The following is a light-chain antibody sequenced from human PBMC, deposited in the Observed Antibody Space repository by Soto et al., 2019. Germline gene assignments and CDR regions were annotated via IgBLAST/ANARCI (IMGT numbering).Light chain of an antibody. CDR3: SSYTSSITLIV. CDR1: SSDVGGYNY. Sequence: QSVLTQPASVSGSPEQSLTISCTGTSSDVGGYNYVSWYQHHPGKAPKLLIYEVTNRPSGVSNRFSGSKSGDTASLTISGLQAEDEADYYCSSYTSSITLIVFGTGTKVTV. V-gene: IGLV2-14*01. CDR2: EVT. J-gene: IGLJ1*01.